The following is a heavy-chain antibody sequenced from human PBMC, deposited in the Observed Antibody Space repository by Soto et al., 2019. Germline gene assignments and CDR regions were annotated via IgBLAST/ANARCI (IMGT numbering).Heavy chain of an antibody. CDR3: ARHGGRPEQLVDEYYYYYYMDV. CDR1: GYSFTSYW. V-gene: IGHV5-51*01. D-gene: IGHD6-13*01. Sequence: PGESLKISCKGSGYSFTSYWIGWVRQMPGKGLEWMGIIYPGDSDTRYSPSFQGQVTISADKSISTAYLPWSSLKASDTAMYYCARHGGRPEQLVDEYYYYYYMDVWGKGTRVTVSS. CDR2: IYPGDSDT. J-gene: IGHJ6*03.